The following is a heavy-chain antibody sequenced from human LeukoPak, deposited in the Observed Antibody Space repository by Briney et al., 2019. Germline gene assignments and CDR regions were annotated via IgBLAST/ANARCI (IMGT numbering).Heavy chain of an antibody. V-gene: IGHV3-23*01. CDR3: AKDWWDE. D-gene: IGHD1-26*01. CDR2: ISGTDGST. Sequence: GGSLRLSCAASGFIFSRYAMRWVRQAPGKGLEWVSSISGTDGSTYYADSVKGRFTISRDDSKNTLYLQMSSLRAEDTAVYYCAKDWWDEWGQGTLVTVSS. CDR1: GFIFSRYA. J-gene: IGHJ4*02.